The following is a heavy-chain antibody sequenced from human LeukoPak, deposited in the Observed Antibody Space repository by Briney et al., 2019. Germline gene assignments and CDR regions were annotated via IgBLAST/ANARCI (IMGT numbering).Heavy chain of an antibody. CDR2: INPNSGGT. CDR3: ARGYDYGDYDYFDY. Sequence: ASVKVSCKASGYTFTGYYMQWVRQAPGQGLDRMGWINPNSGGTNYAQKFQGRVTMTTDTSISTAYMELSRLRSDDTAVYYCARGYDYGDYDYFDYWGQGTLVTVSS. J-gene: IGHJ4*02. D-gene: IGHD4-17*01. CDR1: GYTFTGYY. V-gene: IGHV1-2*02.